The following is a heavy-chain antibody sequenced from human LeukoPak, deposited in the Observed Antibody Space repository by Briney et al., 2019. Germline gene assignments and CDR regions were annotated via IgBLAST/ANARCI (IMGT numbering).Heavy chain of an antibody. J-gene: IGHJ4*02. CDR1: GGSISSGSYS. CDR2: INHSGST. Sequence: PSQTLSLTCAVSGGSISSGSYSWSWIRQPPGKGLEWIGEINHSGSTNYNPSLKSRVTISVDTSKNQFSLKLSSVTAADTAVYYCARHKAALSRALDYWGQGTLVTVSS. V-gene: IGHV4-30-2*01. CDR3: ARHKAALSRALDY. D-gene: IGHD6-6*01.